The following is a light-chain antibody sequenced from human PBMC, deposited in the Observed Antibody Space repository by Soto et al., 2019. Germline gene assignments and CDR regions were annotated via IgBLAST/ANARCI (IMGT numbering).Light chain of an antibody. Sequence: SYELTQAPSVSVAPGQRARITCAGNKLADKSVHWYQQKPGQAPGLVVYDDRDRPSGVPERFSGTNSDNVAALTIFRVEAGDEAYYFCQVWDSDSDHWVFGGGTKLTVL. CDR2: DDR. J-gene: IGLJ3*02. V-gene: IGLV3-21*02. CDR1: KLADKS. CDR3: QVWDSDSDHWV.